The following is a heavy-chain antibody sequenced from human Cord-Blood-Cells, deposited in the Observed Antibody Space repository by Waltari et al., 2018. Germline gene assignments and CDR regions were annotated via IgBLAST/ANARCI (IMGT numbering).Heavy chain of an antibody. J-gene: IGHJ4*02. D-gene: IGHD3-22*01. CDR1: GGSISRGGYY. CDR3: ARLYYYDSSGYYFDY. Sequence: QVQLQESGPGLVKPSQTLSLTCTVSGGSISRGGYYWSWIRPHPGKGLEWIGYIYYSGSTYYNPSLKSRVTISVDTSKNQFSLKLSSVTAADTAVYYCARLYYYDSSGYYFDYWGQGTLVTVSS. V-gene: IGHV4-31*03. CDR2: IYYSGST.